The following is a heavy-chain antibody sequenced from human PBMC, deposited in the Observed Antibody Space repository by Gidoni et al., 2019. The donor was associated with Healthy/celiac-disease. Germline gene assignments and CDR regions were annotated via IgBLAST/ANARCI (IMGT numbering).Heavy chain of an antibody. V-gene: IGHV4-39*01. Sequence: QLQLQESGPGLVKPSETLSLTCTVSGGSISSSSYYWGWIRQPPGKGLEWIGSIYYSGSTYYNPSLKSRVTISVDTSKNQFSLKLSSVTAADTAVYYCAFAHYCTGGVCYMSSGWYYWGQGTLVTVSS. CDR3: AFAHYCTGGVCYMSSGWYY. J-gene: IGHJ4*02. CDR1: GGSISSSSYY. D-gene: IGHD2-8*02. CDR2: IYYSGST.